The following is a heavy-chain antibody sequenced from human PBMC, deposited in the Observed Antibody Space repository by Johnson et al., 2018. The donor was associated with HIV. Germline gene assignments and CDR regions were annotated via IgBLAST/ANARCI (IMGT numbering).Heavy chain of an antibody. CDR3: ARDPSRSPGAFDI. V-gene: IGHV3-53*01. Sequence: VESGGGLIQPGGSLRLSCAVSGFTVSSNYMSWVRQAPGKGLEWVSVIYSGGTTNYADSVKGRFTIPRDNSKNTLYLQLTSLIADRTAGYYCARDPSRSPGAFDIWGQGTMVTVSS. CDR2: IYSGGTT. CDR1: GFTVSSNY. J-gene: IGHJ3*02.